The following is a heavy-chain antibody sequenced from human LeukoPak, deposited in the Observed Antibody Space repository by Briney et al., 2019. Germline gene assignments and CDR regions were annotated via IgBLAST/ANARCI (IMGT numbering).Heavy chain of an antibody. CDR2: VSGSGGST. CDR1: GFTFSSYA. CDR3: ASGHNLSNFDY. Sequence: PGGSLRLSCAASGFTFSSYAMRWVRQAPGKGLEWVSAVSGSGGSTYYADSVKGRFTISRDNSKNTLYLQMNSLRAEDTAVYYCASGHNLSNFDYWGQGTLVTVSS. V-gene: IGHV3-23*01. D-gene: IGHD2/OR15-2a*01. J-gene: IGHJ4*02.